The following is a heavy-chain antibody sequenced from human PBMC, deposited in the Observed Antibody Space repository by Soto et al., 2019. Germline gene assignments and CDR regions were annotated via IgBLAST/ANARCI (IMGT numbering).Heavy chain of an antibody. CDR1: GFTFSSYA. CDR2: ISGSGGST. D-gene: IGHD6-19*01. Sequence: EVQLLESGGDLVQPGGSLRLSCAASGFTFSSYAMSWVRQAPGRGLEWVSGISGSGGSTYYADSVKGRFAISRDNSKNMLYLQMNSLIAEDTAVYYCAKESVRGWYLDYWGQGNLVTVSS. V-gene: IGHV3-23*01. J-gene: IGHJ4*02. CDR3: AKESVRGWYLDY.